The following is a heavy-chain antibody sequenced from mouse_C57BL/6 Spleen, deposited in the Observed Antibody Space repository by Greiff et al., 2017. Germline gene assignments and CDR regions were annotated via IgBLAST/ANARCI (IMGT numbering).Heavy chain of an antibody. J-gene: IGHJ4*01. D-gene: IGHD2-5*01. Sequence: VQLQQSGPELVKPGASVKISCKASGYSFTDYNMNWVKQSTGKSLEWIGVINPNYGTTSYNQKFKGKVTLTVAQSSSTAYMQLNSLTSEDSAIYYCATGSNEFMDYWGQGTSVTVSS. V-gene: IGHV1-39*01. CDR2: INPNYGTT. CDR1: GYSFTDYN. CDR3: ATGSNEFMDY.